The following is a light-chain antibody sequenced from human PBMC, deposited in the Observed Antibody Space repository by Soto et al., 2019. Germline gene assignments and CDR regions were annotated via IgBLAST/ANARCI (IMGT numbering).Light chain of an antibody. J-gene: IGLJ2*01. Sequence: SYELTQPPSVSVSPGQTASITCSGDNLGDKYACWYQQQPGQSPVLVIYQDSKRPSGIPERFSGSNSGNTATLTISGTQAMDEADYYCQAWDSSTVVFGGGTKVTVL. CDR1: NLGDKY. CDR3: QAWDSSTVV. CDR2: QDS. V-gene: IGLV3-1*01.